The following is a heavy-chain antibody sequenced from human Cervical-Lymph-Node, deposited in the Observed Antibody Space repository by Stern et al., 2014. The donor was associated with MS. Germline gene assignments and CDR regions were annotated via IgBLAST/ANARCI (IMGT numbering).Heavy chain of an antibody. Sequence: VQLVESGAEVKVPGSSVKVSCKPSGGTFNDYTVNWVRQAPGPGLEWMGGIIPLSDSTNYAPNFQGRATITADDSTTTVYLELTSLTSQDTAVYYCATHSTRSWFRMWFDPWGQGTLVTVSS. CDR2: IIPLSDST. D-gene: IGHD6-13*01. V-gene: IGHV1-69*01. CDR3: ATHSTRSWFRMWFDP. J-gene: IGHJ5*02. CDR1: GGTFNDYT.